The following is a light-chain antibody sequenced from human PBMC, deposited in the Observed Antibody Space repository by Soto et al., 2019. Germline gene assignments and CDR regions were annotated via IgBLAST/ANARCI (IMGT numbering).Light chain of an antibody. V-gene: IGKV3-15*01. CDR1: QSVSSN. CDR2: GAS. J-gene: IGKJ1*01. CDR3: QQYNNWWT. Sequence: EIVMTQSPATLSLSPGERATLSCRASQSVSSNLAWYQQKPAQAPRLLIYGASTRATVIPARFSGSGSGTEFTLTISSLQSEDFAVYYCQQYNNWWTFGQGTKVEIK.